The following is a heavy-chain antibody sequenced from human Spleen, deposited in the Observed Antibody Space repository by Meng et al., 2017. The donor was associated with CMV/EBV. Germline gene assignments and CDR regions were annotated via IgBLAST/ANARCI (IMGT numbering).Heavy chain of an antibody. CDR3: ARDGAKYSSSWYRGHTKPNWFDP. CDR2: IKFDGSNR. V-gene: IGHV3-30*02. J-gene: IGHJ5*02. CDR1: GFTFSNYG. D-gene: IGHD6-13*01. Sequence: GGSLRLSCAASGFTFSNYGMHWVRQVRQAPGKGLEWVAFIKFDGSNRYYADSVKGRFTISRDNGKNTLYLRMNSLRDEDTAVYYCARDGAKYSSSWYRGHTKPNWFDPWGQGTLVTVSS.